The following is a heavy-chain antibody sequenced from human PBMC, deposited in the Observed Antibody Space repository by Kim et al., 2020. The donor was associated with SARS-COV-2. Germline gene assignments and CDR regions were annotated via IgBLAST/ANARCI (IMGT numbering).Heavy chain of an antibody. J-gene: IGHJ4*02. V-gene: IGHV3-30*02. D-gene: IGHD3-22*01. CDR2: ISYNGGNK. CDR1: GFTFSSYA. CDR3: AKARSYYELDY. Sequence: GGSLRLSCAASGFTFSSYAMSWVRQAPGKGLEWVAVISYNGGNKYYADSVKGRFTISRDNSKNTLYLQMNSLRAEDTAVYYCAKARSYYELDYWGQGTLVTVSS.